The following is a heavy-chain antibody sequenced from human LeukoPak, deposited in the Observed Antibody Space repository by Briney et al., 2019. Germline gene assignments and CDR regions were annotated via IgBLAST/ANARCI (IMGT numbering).Heavy chain of an antibody. CDR2: IDPSSGST. J-gene: IGHJ4*02. D-gene: IGHD1-26*01. CDR1: GYTFTDPAYH. V-gene: IGHV1-2*06. Sequence: PGASVKVSCKTSGYTFTDPAYHLHWVRQAPGQGLEWMGRIDPSSGSTTYAQDLQGRVAMTWATSISTAYMDLTRLRSDDTAVYYCAGGNRGSLDYWGRGTQVTVSS. CDR3: AGGNRGSLDY.